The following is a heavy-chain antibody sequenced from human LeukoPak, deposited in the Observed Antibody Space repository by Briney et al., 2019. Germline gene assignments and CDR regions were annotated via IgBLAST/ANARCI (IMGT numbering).Heavy chain of an antibody. V-gene: IGHV1-69*13. CDR1: GGTFSSYA. CDR3: ASSLLTGYRKYYYGTDV. J-gene: IGHJ6*02. Sequence: SVKVSCKASGGTFSSYAISWVRQAPGQGLEWMGGIIPIFGTANYAQKFQGRVTITADESTSTAYMELSSLRSEDTAVYYCASSLLTGYRKYYYGTDVWGQGTTVTVSS. D-gene: IGHD3-9*01. CDR2: IIPIFGTA.